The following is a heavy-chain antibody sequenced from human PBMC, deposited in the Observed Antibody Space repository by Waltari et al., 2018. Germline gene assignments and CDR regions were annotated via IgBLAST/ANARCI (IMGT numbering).Heavy chain of an antibody. CDR1: GGSISSYY. Sequence: QVQLQESGPGLVKPSETLSLTCTVSGGSISSYYWTWIRQPPGKGLEWIGYFYYRWSTNYNPPLRSRVTISVETSKNQFSLKLGSVTAAETAVYYCARGNVRYDTPHWGQGTLVTVSS. D-gene: IGHD3-10*02. J-gene: IGHJ4*02. CDR2: FYYRWST. CDR3: ARGNVRYDTPH. V-gene: IGHV4-59*01.